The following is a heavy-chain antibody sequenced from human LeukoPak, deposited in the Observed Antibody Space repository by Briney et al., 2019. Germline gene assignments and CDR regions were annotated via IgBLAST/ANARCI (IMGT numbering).Heavy chain of an antibody. D-gene: IGHD6-6*01. CDR1: GFTFSSYS. CDR3: ARDGSIAARRFCFDY. Sequence: GGSLRLSCAASGFTFSSYSMNWVRQAPGKWLEWVSSISSSSSYIYYADSVKGRFTISRDNAKNSLYLQMNSLRAEDTAVYYCARDGSIAARRFCFDYWGQGTLVTVSS. V-gene: IGHV3-21*01. CDR2: ISSSSSYI. J-gene: IGHJ4*02.